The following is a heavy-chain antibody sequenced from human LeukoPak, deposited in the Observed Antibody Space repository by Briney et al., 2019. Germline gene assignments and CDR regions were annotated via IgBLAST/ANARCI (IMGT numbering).Heavy chain of an antibody. D-gene: IGHD3-10*01. CDR3: ASKNYGV. J-gene: IGHJ4*02. Sequence: ETLSLTCTVSGGSISSSSYYWGWVRQAPGKGLEWVSSISSSSNYRYYADSVKGRFTISRDNAKNSLYLQMDSLRAEDTAVYYCASKNYGVWGQGTLVTVSS. CDR1: GGSISSSSYY. CDR2: ISSSSNYR. V-gene: IGHV3-21*01.